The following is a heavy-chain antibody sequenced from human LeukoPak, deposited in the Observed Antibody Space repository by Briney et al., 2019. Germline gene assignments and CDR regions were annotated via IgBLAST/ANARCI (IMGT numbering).Heavy chain of an antibody. CDR3: ARVDRGSSWFPLDY. V-gene: IGHV1-8*01. J-gene: IGHJ4*02. CDR1: GYTFTSYD. Sequence: ASVKVSCTASGYTFTSYDINWVRQATGQGLEWMGWMNPNSGNTGYAQKFQGRVTMTRNTSISTAYMELSSLRSEDTAVYYCARVDRGSSWFPLDYWGQGTLVTVSS. D-gene: IGHD6-13*01. CDR2: MNPNSGNT.